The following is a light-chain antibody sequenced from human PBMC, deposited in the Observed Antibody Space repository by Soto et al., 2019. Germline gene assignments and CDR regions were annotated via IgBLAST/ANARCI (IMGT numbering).Light chain of an antibody. CDR1: QSVSSSY. Sequence: EIVLTQSPGTLSLSPGERATLSCRASQSVSSSYLAWYQQKPGQAPRLLIYGASSRATGITDRFSGCGSGTDFTLTISRLEPEDFAVYYCQQYGSSPLYTFGQGTKLEIK. CDR2: GAS. V-gene: IGKV3-20*01. J-gene: IGKJ2*01. CDR3: QQYGSSPLYT.